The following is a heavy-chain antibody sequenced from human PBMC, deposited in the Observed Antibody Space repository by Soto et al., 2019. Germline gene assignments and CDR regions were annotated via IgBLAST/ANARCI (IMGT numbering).Heavy chain of an antibody. V-gene: IGHV3-30-3*01. Sequence: QVQLVESGGGVVQPGRSLRLSCAASGFTFSSYAMHWVRQAPGKGLEWVAVISYDGSNKYYADSVKGRFTISRDNSKNTLYLQMNSLRGEDTAVYYGARDRGEPHLRGGDFDYWGQGTLVTVSS. CDR1: GFTFSSYA. CDR3: ARDRGEPHLRGGDFDY. CDR2: ISYDGSNK. D-gene: IGHD1-26*01. J-gene: IGHJ4*02.